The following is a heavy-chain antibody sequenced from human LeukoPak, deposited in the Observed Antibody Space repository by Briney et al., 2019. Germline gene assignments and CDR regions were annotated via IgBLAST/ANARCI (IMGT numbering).Heavy chain of an antibody. CDR1: GYTFTSYG. Sequence: ASVKVSCKASGYTFTSYGISWVRQAPGQGPEWMGWISAYNGNTNYAQKLQGRVTMTTDTSTSTAYMELRSLRSDDTAVYYCARTTYYYDSSGYYYGGDFDYWGQGTLVTVSS. CDR2: ISAYNGNT. CDR3: ARTTYYYDSSGYYYGGDFDY. V-gene: IGHV1-18*01. D-gene: IGHD3-22*01. J-gene: IGHJ4*02.